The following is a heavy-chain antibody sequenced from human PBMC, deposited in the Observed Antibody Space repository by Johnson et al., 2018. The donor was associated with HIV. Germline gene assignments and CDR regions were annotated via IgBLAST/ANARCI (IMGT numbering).Heavy chain of an antibody. CDR3: AKGTTVVTPELAFDI. CDR1: GFTFGDYS. Sequence: QVQLVESGGGLVQPGRSLRLSCTTSGFTFGDYSMSWVRQAPGKGLEWVAFIHYDGSTYYADSVKGRFTISRDNSKNTLYLQMNSLRAEDTAVYYCAKGTTVVTPELAFDIWGQGTMVTVSS. V-gene: IGHV3-30-3*02. CDR2: IHYDGST. D-gene: IGHD4-23*01. J-gene: IGHJ3*02.